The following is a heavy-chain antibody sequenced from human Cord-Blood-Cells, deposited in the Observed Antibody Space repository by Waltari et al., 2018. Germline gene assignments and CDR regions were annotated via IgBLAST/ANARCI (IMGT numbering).Heavy chain of an antibody. V-gene: IGHV4-34*01. J-gene: IGHJ4*02. CDR2: INHSGST. Sequence: QVQLQQWGAGLLKPSETLSLTCAVYGGSFSGYYWSGIRQPPGKGLEWIGEINHSGSTNYNPSLKSRVTISVDTSKNQFSLKLSSVTAADTAVYYCARGPNIVVVTVPFDYWGQGTLVTVSS. CDR1: GGSFSGYY. CDR3: ARGPNIVVVTVPFDY. D-gene: IGHD2-21*02.